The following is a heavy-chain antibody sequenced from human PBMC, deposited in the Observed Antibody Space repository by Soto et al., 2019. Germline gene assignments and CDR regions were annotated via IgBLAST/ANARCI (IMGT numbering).Heavy chain of an antibody. CDR2: INSDGSST. CDR1: GFTFSSHR. CDR3: ARAGPSSSYYYTMDV. V-gene: IGHV3-74*01. Sequence: GGSLRLSCAASGFTFSSHRMHWVRQAPGKGLAWVSRINSDGSSTNYADSVKGRFVISRDNAKNTLYLQMNSLRADDTAVFYCARAGPSSSYYYTMDVWGQGITVTVSS. J-gene: IGHJ6*02.